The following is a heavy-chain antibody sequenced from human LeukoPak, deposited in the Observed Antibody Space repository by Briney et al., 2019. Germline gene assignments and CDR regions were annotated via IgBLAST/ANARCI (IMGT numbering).Heavy chain of an antibody. Sequence: GGSLRLSCVASGFIFNKHAMSWVRQAPGKGLEWVSGLSGSGSSTDYADSVKGRFTISRDNSKNTLYLQMNSLRAEDTAVYYCARDRYSSGWYPQSFVYWGQGTLVTVSS. CDR3: ARDRYSSGWYPQSFVY. J-gene: IGHJ4*02. CDR2: LSGSGSST. D-gene: IGHD6-19*01. CDR1: GFIFNKHA. V-gene: IGHV3-23*01.